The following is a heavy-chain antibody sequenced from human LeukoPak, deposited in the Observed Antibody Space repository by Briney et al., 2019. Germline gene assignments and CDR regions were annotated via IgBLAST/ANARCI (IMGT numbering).Heavy chain of an antibody. V-gene: IGHV3-9*01. CDR1: GFTFDDYA. J-gene: IGHJ4*02. CDR3: AKGSGANVKPYFDQ. Sequence: PGRSLRLSCAASGFTFDDYAMHWVRQAPGKGLEWVSGIGWNSGRIDYADSVKGRFTISRDNAKNSLYMQMNSLRAEDTAFYYCAKGSGANVKPYFDQWGQGTLVTVSS. D-gene: IGHD2-8*01. CDR2: IGWNSGRI.